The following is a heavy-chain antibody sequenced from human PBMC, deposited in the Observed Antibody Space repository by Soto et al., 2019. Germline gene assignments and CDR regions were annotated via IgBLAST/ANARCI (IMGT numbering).Heavy chain of an antibody. V-gene: IGHV3-64D*06. J-gene: IGHJ4*02. CDR3: VKSRGGNNFDFFD. CDR1: GFTFSSYG. CDR2: IRGNGDPP. D-gene: IGHD5-12*01. Sequence: GSLRLSCAASGFTFSSYGMHWVRQAPGKGLEYVSGIRGNGDPPFYADSVKGRFTISRDNSKNTLYLQMSSLSADDTAVYYCVKSRGGNNFDFFDWGQGALVTVS.